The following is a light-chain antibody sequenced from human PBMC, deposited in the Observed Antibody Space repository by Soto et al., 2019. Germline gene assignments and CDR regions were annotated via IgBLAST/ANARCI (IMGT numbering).Light chain of an antibody. CDR1: QGITDD. CDR2: AAS. Sequence: AIQMTQSPSSLSASVGDRVTITCRASQGITDDLGWYQQKPGKAPKLLIYAASSLQSGVPSRFSGSGSDTDFTLTISSLQPEDFATYYCLQNFNFPWTFGLGTKVDIK. V-gene: IGKV1-6*01. CDR3: LQNFNFPWT. J-gene: IGKJ1*01.